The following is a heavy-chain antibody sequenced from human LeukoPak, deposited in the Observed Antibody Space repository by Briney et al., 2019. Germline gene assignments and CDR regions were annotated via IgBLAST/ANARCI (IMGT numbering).Heavy chain of an antibody. V-gene: IGHV4-4*07. J-gene: IGHJ5*02. CDR2: VYASGNT. CDR3: AREGPTIFGVVPRFDP. CDR1: GDSITSDY. D-gene: IGHD3-3*01. Sequence: SETLSLTCTVFGDSITSDYCSWIRQPAGKGLEWIGRVYASGNTNYNPSLESRVTMSVDTSKKQFSLKLSSVTAADTAVYYCAREGPTIFGVVPRFDPWGQGTLVTVSS.